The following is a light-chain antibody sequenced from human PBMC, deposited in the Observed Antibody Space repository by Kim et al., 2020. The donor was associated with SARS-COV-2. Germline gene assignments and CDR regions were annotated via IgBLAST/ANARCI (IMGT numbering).Light chain of an antibody. Sequence: DIVMTQSPLSLPVTPGEPASISCRSSQSLLHSNGYTYLDWYLQKPGQSPQLLIYLGSNRASGVHDRFSGSGSGTDFTLKIRRVEAEDVGVYYCMQPLQTPRTFGQVTKVDIK. J-gene: IGKJ1*01. CDR1: QSLLHSNGYTY. CDR2: LGS. CDR3: MQPLQTPRT. V-gene: IGKV2-28*01.